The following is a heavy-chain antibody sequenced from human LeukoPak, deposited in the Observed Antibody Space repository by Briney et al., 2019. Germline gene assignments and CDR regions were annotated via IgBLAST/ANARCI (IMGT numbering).Heavy chain of an antibody. D-gene: IGHD3-22*01. CDR1: GYTFTSYG. CDR2: ISAYNGNT. V-gene: IGHV1-18*01. J-gene: IGHJ4*02. CDR3: ARVVGIFSYDSSGYTDY. Sequence: ASVKVSCKASGYTFTSYGISWVRQAPGQGLEWMGWISAYNGNTNYAQKLQGRVTMTTDTSTSTAYMELRSLRSDDTAVYYCARVVGIFSYDSSGYTDYWGQGTLVTVSS.